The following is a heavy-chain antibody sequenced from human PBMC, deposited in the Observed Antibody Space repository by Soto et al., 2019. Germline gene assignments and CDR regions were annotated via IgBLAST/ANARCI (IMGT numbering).Heavy chain of an antibody. V-gene: IGHV4-61*01. CDR2: IYYSGST. J-gene: IGHJ6*02. Sequence: QVQLQESGPGLVKPSETLSLTCTVSGGSVSSGSYYWSWIRQPPGKGLEWIGYIYYSGSTNYNPSLKSRVTISVDTSMNQFSLKLSSVTAADTAVYYCARDSLGKSTIFGVVGGAPTRYYYYGMDVWGQGTTVTVSS. D-gene: IGHD3-3*01. CDR1: GGSVSSGSYY. CDR3: ARDSLGKSTIFGVVGGAPTRYYYYGMDV.